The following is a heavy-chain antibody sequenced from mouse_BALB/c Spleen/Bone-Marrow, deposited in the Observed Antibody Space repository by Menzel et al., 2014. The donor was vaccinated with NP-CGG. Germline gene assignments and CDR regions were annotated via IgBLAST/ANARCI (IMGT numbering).Heavy chain of an antibody. CDR2: ISSGGSYT. CDR3: ARQYDYDGAWFDY. CDR1: GFTFSSYA. Sequence: EVKLMESGGGLVKPGGSLKLSCAASGFTFSSYAMSWVRQTPEKRLEWVATISSGGSYTYYPDSVKGRFTISRDNAKNTLYRQMSSLRSEDTAMYYCARQYDYDGAWFDYWSQAALVTVSS. D-gene: IGHD2-4*01. J-gene: IGHJ3*01. V-gene: IGHV5-9-3*01.